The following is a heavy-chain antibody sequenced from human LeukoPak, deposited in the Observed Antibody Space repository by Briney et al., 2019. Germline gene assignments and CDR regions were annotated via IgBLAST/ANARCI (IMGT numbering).Heavy chain of an antibody. CDR1: EGTFSSYA. CDR3: ARHSMVRGVNTYFDY. CDR2: IIPMLGTA. D-gene: IGHD3-10*01. Sequence: SVTVSCKASEGTFSSYAISWVRQAPGQGLEWMGQIIPMLGTASYAQRFQGRVTLTADESTSTAYMELSSLRSEDTAVYYCARHSMVRGVNTYFDYWGQGTLVTVSS. V-gene: IGHV1-69*13. J-gene: IGHJ4*02.